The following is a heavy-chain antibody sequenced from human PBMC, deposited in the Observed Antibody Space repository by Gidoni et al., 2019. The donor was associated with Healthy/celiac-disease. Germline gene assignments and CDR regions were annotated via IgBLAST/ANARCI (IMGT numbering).Heavy chain of an antibody. CDR3: AGVTSGGMDV. CDR2: IKQDGSEK. D-gene: IGHD3-10*01. Sequence: EVQLVESGGGLVQPGGSLRLSCSASGFTFSSYWMSWVRQAPGKGLEWVANIKQDGSEKYYVDAVKGRFTISRDNAKNSRYLQMNSLRAEDTAVYYCAGVTSGGMDVWGQGTTVTVSS. V-gene: IGHV3-7*01. CDR1: GFTFSSYW. J-gene: IGHJ6*02.